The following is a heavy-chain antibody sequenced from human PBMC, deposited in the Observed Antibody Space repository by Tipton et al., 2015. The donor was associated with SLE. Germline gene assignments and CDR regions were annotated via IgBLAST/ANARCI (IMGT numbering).Heavy chain of an antibody. V-gene: IGHV4-39*01. CDR3: ARHFTLPRVDGMDV. J-gene: IGHJ6*02. Sequence: TLSLTCTVSGASINSNSHHWAWTRQPPGKGLEWIGNIFYSDITFYNPSLKSRVTMSVDTSNNQFSLKLTSVTAADTAVYYCARHFTLPRVDGMDVWGQGTTVTVSS. CDR2: IFYSDIT. CDR1: GASINSNSHH.